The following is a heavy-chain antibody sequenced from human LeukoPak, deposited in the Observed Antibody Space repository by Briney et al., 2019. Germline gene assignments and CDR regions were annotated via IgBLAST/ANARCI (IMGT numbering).Heavy chain of an antibody. V-gene: IGHV3-20*04. CDR3: ARDSTQPGPVVVAATYAGFDY. D-gene: IGHD2-15*01. CDR1: GFTFDDYG. J-gene: IGHJ4*02. Sequence: GGSLRLSCAASGFTFDDYGMSWVRQAPGKGLEWVSGINWNGGSTGYADSVKGRFTTSRDNAKNSLYLQMNNLRAEDTALYYCARDSTQPGPVVVAATYAGFDYWGQGTLVTVSS. CDR2: INWNGGST.